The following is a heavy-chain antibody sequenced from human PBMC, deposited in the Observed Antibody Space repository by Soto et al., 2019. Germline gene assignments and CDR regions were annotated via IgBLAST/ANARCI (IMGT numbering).Heavy chain of an antibody. D-gene: IGHD1-1*01. V-gene: IGHV3-23*01. CDR1: GFIFSNYA. Sequence: GGSLRLSCAASGFIFSNYAMRWVRQAPGKGLEWVSAISASSTTIYYADPVKGRFTISRDNSKNTLYLQMSNLRVEDTAVYYCAKGITKGTNTVYGMDVWGQGTTVTVS. CDR3: AKGITKGTNTVYGMDV. CDR2: ISASSTTI. J-gene: IGHJ6*02.